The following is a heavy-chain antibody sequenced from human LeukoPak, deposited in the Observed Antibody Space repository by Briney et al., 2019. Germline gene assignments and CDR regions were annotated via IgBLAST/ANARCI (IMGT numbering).Heavy chain of an antibody. D-gene: IGHD6-13*01. Sequence: PSETLSLTCTVSGGSISSSSYYWGWIRQPPGKGLEWIGSIYYSGSTYYNPSLKSRVTISVDTSKNQFSLKLSSVTAADTAVYYCARRKRSSLKFDYWGQGTLVTVSS. CDR3: ARRKRSSLKFDY. CDR1: GGSISSSSYY. J-gene: IGHJ4*02. V-gene: IGHV4-39*01. CDR2: IYYSGST.